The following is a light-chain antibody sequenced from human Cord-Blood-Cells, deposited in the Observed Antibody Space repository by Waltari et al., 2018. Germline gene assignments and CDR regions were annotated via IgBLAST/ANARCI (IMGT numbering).Light chain of an antibody. V-gene: IGLV2-23*01. CDR2: EGS. Sequence: QSALPHPASVPGSPGPALPIPGTGTGSDVGGYNFVSWYQQHPGKAPKLMIYEGSKRPSGVSNRFSGSKSGNTASLTISGLQAEDEADYYCCSYAGSSTYVFGTGTKVTVL. CDR1: GSDVGGYNF. CDR3: CSYAGSSTYV. J-gene: IGLJ1*01.